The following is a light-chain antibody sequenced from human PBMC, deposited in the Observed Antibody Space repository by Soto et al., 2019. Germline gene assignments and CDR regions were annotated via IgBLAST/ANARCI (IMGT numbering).Light chain of an antibody. V-gene: IGKV2-28*01. CDR2: LGS. CDR1: QSLLHRNGYIY. CDR3: MQSLQTHRT. Sequence: DIRMTQTPLSLPVIPGESASISCTSSQSLLHRNGYIYLDWYVQKTGQSPQLLIYLGSNRASGVPDRFSASGSGTYFTLRISRVEADDVGVFYCMQSLQTHRTFGQGTKL. J-gene: IGKJ1*01.